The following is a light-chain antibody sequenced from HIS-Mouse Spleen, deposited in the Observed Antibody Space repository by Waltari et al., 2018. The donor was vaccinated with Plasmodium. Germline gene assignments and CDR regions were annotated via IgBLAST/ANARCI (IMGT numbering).Light chain of an antibody. CDR1: QSVSSN. J-gene: IGKJ3*01. V-gene: IGKV3-15*01. Sequence: EIVMTQSPATLSVSPGERATLSCRASQSVSSNLAWYQKKPGQDPRLLIYGASTRSTGIPARLSGSGSGTEFTLTISSLQSEDFAVYYCQQYNNWSFTFGPGTKVDIK. CDR3: QQYNNWSFT. CDR2: GAS.